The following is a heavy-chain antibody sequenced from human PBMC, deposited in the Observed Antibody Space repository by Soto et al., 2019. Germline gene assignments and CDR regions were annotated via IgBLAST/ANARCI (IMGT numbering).Heavy chain of an antibody. CDR1: GYTFTSYY. CDR2: INPGGVST. Sequence: QVQLVQSGAEVKKPGASVKVSCKASGYTFTSYYMHWVRQAPGQGLEWMGVINPGGVSTNYAQKFQVRLTATSDTSTSTVHMELSSLRSEDTAVYFCARGGNGDIVGYWHFDLWGRGTLVAVSS. J-gene: IGHJ2*01. V-gene: IGHV1-46*01. CDR3: ARGGNGDIVGYWHFDL. D-gene: IGHD4-17*01.